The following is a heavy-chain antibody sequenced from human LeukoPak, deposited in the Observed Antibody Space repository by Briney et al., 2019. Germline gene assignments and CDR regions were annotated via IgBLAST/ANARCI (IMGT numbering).Heavy chain of an antibody. CDR2: ISYDGSNK. Sequence: PGGSLRLSCAASGFSFSNYAMNWVRQAPGKGLEWVAIISYDGSNKYYADSVKGRFTISRDDCKNTLYLQMNSLRPEDTAVYYCAKDWARSGDYWGQGTLVTVSS. CDR1: GFSFSNYA. J-gene: IGHJ4*02. CDR3: AKDWARSGDY. V-gene: IGHV3-30-3*01. D-gene: IGHD3-10*01.